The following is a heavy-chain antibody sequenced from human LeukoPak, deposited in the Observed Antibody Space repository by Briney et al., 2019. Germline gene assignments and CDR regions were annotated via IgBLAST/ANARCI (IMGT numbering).Heavy chain of an antibody. CDR2: IYYSGST. CDR3: ARVCGYSYGYYYYYYYMDV. CDR1: GGSISRYY. D-gene: IGHD5-18*01. V-gene: IGHV4-59*12. J-gene: IGHJ6*03. Sequence: SETLSLTCTVSGGSISRYYWGWIRQPPGKGLEWIGYIYYSGSTNYNPSLKSRVTISVDTSKNQFSLKLSSVTAADTAVYYCARVCGYSYGYYYYYYYMDVWGKGTTVTVSS.